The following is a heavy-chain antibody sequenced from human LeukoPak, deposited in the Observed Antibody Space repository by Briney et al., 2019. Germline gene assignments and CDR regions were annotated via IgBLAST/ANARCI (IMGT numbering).Heavy chain of an antibody. CDR3: VRGGTYCDSTCKGADY. CDR1: GFTFRSFS. CDR2: IDSSTTRI. V-gene: IGHV3-21*01. J-gene: IGHJ4*02. D-gene: IGHD2/OR15-2a*01. Sequence: GGSLRLSCAASGFTFRSFSMNWVRQAPGKGLEWVSAIDSSTTRIYYANSVRGRFTISRDNAKNSLDLQMNSLRAEDTAVYYCVRGGTYCDSTCKGADYWGQGTLVAVTS.